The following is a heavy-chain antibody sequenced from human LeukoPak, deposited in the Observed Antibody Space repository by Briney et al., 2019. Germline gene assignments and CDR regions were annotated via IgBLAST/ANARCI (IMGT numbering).Heavy chain of an antibody. CDR1: GFTFDDYA. Sequence: GRSLRLSCAASGFTFDDYAMHWVRQAPGKGLEWVSGISWNSGSIGYADSVKGRFTISRDNAKNSLYLQMNSLRAEDTAVYYCARDGGIFGVVIGDDYWGQGTLVTVSS. CDR3: ARDGGIFGVVIGDDY. CDR2: ISWNSGSI. V-gene: IGHV3-9*01. J-gene: IGHJ4*02. D-gene: IGHD3-3*01.